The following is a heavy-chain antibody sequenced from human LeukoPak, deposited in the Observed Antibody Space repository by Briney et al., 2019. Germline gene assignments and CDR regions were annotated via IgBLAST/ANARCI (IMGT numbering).Heavy chain of an antibody. Sequence: PGGSLRLSCAASGFSFSSYAMHWVRQAQGQGLEWVADISYDGSTTCYADSVQGRFTISRDNSENTLFVQMNSLRPEDTAVYYCAKDKYGSGSHSTGMDVWGQGTTVTVSS. CDR2: ISYDGSTT. CDR3: AKDKYGSGSHSTGMDV. J-gene: IGHJ6*02. CDR1: GFSFSSYA. D-gene: IGHD3-10*01. V-gene: IGHV3-30*18.